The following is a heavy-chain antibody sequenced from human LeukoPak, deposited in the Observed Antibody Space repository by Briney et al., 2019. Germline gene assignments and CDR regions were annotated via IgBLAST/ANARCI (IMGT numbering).Heavy chain of an antibody. D-gene: IGHD6-13*01. V-gene: IGHV4-39*07. J-gene: IGHJ4*02. CDR2: IYYSGST. CDR3: ARAVRTQLVFDY. Sequence: KPSETLSLTCTVSGGSISSSSYYWGWIRQPPGKGLEWIGSIYYSGSTYYNPSLKSRVTISVDTSKNQFSLKLSSVTAADTAVYYCARAVRTQLVFDYWGQGTLVTVSS. CDR1: GGSISSSSYY.